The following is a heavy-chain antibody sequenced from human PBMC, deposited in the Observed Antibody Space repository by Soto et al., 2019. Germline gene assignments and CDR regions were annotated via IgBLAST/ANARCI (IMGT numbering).Heavy chain of an antibody. CDR1: GGSISSGDYY. J-gene: IGHJ4*02. Sequence: QVQLQESGPGLVKPSQTLSLTCTVSGGSISSGDYYWSWIRQPPGKGLEWIGYIYYSGSTYYNPSLKSRVXXSXDRXKNQFSLKLSSVTAADTAVYYCARVRIAAAGTSDYWGQGTLVTVSS. V-gene: IGHV4-30-4*01. D-gene: IGHD6-13*01. CDR3: ARVRIAAAGTSDY. CDR2: IYYSGST.